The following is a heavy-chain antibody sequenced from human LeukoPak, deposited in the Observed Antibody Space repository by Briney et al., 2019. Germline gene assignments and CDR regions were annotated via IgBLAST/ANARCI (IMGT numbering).Heavy chain of an antibody. Sequence: PSETLSLTCTVSGVSISSYYWSWIRQPPGKGLEWIGYIYYSGSTNYNPSLKSRVTISVDTSKNQFSLKLSSVTAEDTAVYYCARHAVNATIYYFDYWGQGTLVTVSS. V-gene: IGHV4-59*08. CDR3: ARHAVNATIYYFDY. J-gene: IGHJ4*02. CDR2: IYYSGST. CDR1: GVSISSYY. D-gene: IGHD2-21*01.